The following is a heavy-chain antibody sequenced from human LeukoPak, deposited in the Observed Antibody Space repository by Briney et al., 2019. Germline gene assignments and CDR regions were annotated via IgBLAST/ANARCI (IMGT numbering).Heavy chain of an antibody. CDR1: GFTFDDYA. J-gene: IGHJ3*02. V-gene: IGHV3-9*01. Sequence: GRSLRLSCAASGFTFDDYAMHWVRQAPGKGLEWVSGISWNSGSIGYADSVKGRFTISRDNAKNSLYLQMNSLRAEDTALYYCAKAVYDILTGSAFDIWGQGTMVTVSS. CDR3: AKAVYDILTGSAFDI. D-gene: IGHD3-9*01. CDR2: ISWNSGSI.